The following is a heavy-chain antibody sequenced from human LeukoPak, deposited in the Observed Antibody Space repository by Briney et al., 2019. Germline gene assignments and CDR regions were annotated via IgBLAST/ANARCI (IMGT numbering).Heavy chain of an antibody. CDR2: IYPGDSDT. Sequence: GESLKISCKGSGYSFTSYWIGWVRQMPGKGLEWMGIIYPGDSDTRYSPSFQSQVTISADKSISTAYLQWSSLKASDTAMYYCAILRSGYDFYYYYYMDVWGKGTTVPISS. J-gene: IGHJ6*03. CDR1: GYSFTSYW. CDR3: AILRSGYDFYYYYYMDV. V-gene: IGHV5-51*01. D-gene: IGHD5-12*01.